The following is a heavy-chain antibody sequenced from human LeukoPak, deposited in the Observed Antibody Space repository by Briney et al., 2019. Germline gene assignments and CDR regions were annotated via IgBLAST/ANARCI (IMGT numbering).Heavy chain of an antibody. CDR2: IRSKGNSYAT. D-gene: IGHD5-18*01. CDR3: TRHFKDTAMPVVSGDTYFYGMDV. V-gene: IGHV3-73*01. Sequence: GGSLRLSCAASGFTFSSYGVHWVRQASGKGLEWVGRIRSKGNSYATAYAASVKGRFTISRDDSKNTAYLQMNSLKTEDTAVYYCTRHFKDTAMPVVSGDTYFYGMDVWGQGTTVTVSS. CDR1: GFTFSSYG. J-gene: IGHJ6*02.